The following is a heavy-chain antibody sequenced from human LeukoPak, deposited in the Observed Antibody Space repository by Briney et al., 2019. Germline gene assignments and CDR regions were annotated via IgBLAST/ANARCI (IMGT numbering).Heavy chain of an antibody. J-gene: IGHJ4*02. Sequence: SETLSLTCTVSGGSISSYYWSWIRQPAGKGLEWIGRIYTSGSTNYNPSLKSRVTMSVDTSKNQFSLKLSSVTAADTAVYYCARFSDYYDNSGYYFDYWGQGTLVTVSS. CDR1: GGSISSYY. CDR2: IYTSGST. CDR3: ARFSDYYDNSGYYFDY. V-gene: IGHV4-4*07. D-gene: IGHD3-22*01.